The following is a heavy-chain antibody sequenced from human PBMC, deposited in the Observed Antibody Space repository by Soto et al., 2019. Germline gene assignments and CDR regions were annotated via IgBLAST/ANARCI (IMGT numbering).Heavy chain of an antibody. D-gene: IGHD3-10*01. CDR3: AKRGSGSDFDY. CDR1: GFTFSSYA. Sequence: EVQLLESGGGLVQPGGSLRLSCAASGFTFSSYAMRWVRQAPGKGLEWVSAISGSGDSTYYADSVKGRFTISRDNSKITLYLQMNSLRAEDTAVYYCAKRGSGSDFDYWGQGTLVTVSS. J-gene: IGHJ4*02. CDR2: ISGSGDST. V-gene: IGHV3-23*01.